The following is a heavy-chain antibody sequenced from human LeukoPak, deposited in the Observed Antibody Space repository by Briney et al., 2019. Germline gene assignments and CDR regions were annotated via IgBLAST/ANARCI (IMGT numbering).Heavy chain of an antibody. J-gene: IGHJ2*01. CDR3: ARSLGVYGGNHHWYFDL. D-gene: IGHD4-23*01. CDR2: IYTSGST. V-gene: IGHV4-61*02. Sequence: PSQTLSLTCTVSGGSISSGSYYWSWIRQPAGKGLEWIGRIYTSGSTNYNPSLKSRVTISVDTSKNQFSLKLSSVTAADTAVYYCARSLGVYGGNHHWYFDLWGRGTLVTVSS. CDR1: GGSISSGSYY.